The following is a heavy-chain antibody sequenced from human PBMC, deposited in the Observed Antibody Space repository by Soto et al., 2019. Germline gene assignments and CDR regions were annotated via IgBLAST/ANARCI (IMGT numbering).Heavy chain of an antibody. CDR2: VSATAGTT. Sequence: GGSLRLSCAASGFTFTAYAMSWVRQAPGKGLEWVSLVSATAGTTYYTDSVKGRFTISRDNSRNTVYLQMNSLRADDTAVYYCAKDRLAGGFDYWGQGTLVTVSS. V-gene: IGHV3-23*01. D-gene: IGHD3-16*01. J-gene: IGHJ4*02. CDR3: AKDRLAGGFDY. CDR1: GFTFTAYA.